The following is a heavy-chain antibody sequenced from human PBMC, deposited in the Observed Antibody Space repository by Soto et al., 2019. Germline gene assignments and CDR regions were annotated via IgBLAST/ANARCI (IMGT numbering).Heavy chain of an antibody. CDR3: ALEPTGTAGFDY. J-gene: IGHJ4*02. D-gene: IGHD2-21*02. Sequence: QVQLVQSGAEVKKPGASVRVSCETSEDTFTTYYIHWVRQAPGQGLEWMGLINPSAGKTSYAQKFQGRITLTSDTSTSTVFLELSSLRSEDTAVYYCALEPTGTAGFDYWGQGTLVTVSS. CDR2: INPSAGKT. V-gene: IGHV1-46*01. CDR1: EDTFTTYY.